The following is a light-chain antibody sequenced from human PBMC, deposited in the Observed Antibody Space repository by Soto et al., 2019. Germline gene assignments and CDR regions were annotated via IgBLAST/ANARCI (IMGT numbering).Light chain of an antibody. CDR1: SGHNNYA. CDR2: VDSDGSL. Sequence: QAVVTQSPSASASLGASVKLTCTLSSGHNNYAIAWYQQQSEKGPRYLMKVDSDGSLRKGDGIPDRFSGSNSGAERYLTISSLQSEDEADYYCQTWGPGIWVFGGGTKVTVL. J-gene: IGLJ3*02. CDR3: QTWGPGIWV. V-gene: IGLV4-69*01.